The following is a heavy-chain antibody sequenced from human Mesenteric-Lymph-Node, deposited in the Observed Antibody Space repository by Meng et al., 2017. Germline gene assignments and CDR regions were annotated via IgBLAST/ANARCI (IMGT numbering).Heavy chain of an antibody. D-gene: IGHD5-24*01. CDR2: IWNDGTTT. V-gene: IGHV3-33*01. Sequence: SLKISCAASGFTFRDCGMHWVRQAPDKGLEWVAVIWNDGTTTHYADSVKGRFTISRDNSKNTLYLQMNSLRAEDTAVYYCARMRIEMASGSAFDIWGQGTMVTVSS. CDR3: ARMRIEMASGSAFDI. CDR1: GFTFRDCG. J-gene: IGHJ3*02.